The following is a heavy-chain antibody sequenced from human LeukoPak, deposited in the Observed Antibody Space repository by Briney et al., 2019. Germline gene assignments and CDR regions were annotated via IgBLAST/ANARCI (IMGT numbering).Heavy chain of an antibody. D-gene: IGHD6-6*01. Sequence: AASVKVSCKASGYTFTSYYMHWVRQAPGQGLEWMGIINPSVGSTSYAQKFQGRVTMTRDTSTSTVYMELSSLRSEDTAVYYCARDYSGSSSWGYGYYYMDVWGKGTTVTVSS. CDR2: INPSVGST. CDR1: GYTFTSYY. CDR3: ARDYSGSSSWGYGYYYMDV. V-gene: IGHV1-46*01. J-gene: IGHJ6*03.